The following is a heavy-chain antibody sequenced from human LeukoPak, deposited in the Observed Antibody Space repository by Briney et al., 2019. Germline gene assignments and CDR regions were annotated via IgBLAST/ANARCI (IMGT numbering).Heavy chain of an antibody. CDR2: ISYDGSDT. V-gene: IGHV3-30-3*01. CDR3: ASARVVEVLATPTALDY. J-gene: IGHJ4*02. Sequence: RPGGSLRLSCDASGFTFSSYAMHWVRQAPGKGLEWVTIISYDGSDTYYTDSVKGRFTISRDNSKNTLYLQMNSLRAEDTAVYYCASARVVEVLATPTALDYWGQGTLVAVSS. CDR1: GFTFSSYA. D-gene: IGHD2-15*01.